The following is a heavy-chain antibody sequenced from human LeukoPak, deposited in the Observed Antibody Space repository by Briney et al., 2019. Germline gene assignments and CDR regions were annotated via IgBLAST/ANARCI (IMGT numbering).Heavy chain of an antibody. CDR2: IYSGGST. V-gene: IGHV3-53*01. CDR1: GFTFSSYW. D-gene: IGHD3-10*01. CDR3: AGASDYYGSGSYDNY. Sequence: GGSLRLSCAASGFTFSSYWMNWARQAPGKGLEWVSVIYSGGSTYYADSVKGRFIISRDNSRNMLYLQMNSLRAEDTAVYYCAGASDYYGSGSYDNYWGQGTLVTVSS. J-gene: IGHJ4*02.